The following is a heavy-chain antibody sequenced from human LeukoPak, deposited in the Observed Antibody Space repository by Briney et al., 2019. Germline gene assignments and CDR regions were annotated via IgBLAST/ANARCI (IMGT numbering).Heavy chain of an antibody. D-gene: IGHD2-2*01. V-gene: IGHV3-33*01. CDR3: ARVVVVPAAPYFQH. J-gene: IGHJ1*01. Sequence: PGRSLRLSCAASGFTFSSYGMHWVRQAPGKGLEWVAVIWYDGSNKYYADSVKGRFTISRDNSKNTLYLQMNSLRAEDTAVYYCARVVVVPAAPYFQHWGQGTLVTVSS. CDR1: GFTFSSYG. CDR2: IWYDGSNK.